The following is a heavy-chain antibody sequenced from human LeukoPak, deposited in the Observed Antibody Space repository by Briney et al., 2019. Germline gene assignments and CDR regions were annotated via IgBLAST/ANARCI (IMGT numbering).Heavy chain of an antibody. CDR3: ARDYDYVWGSLAFDI. D-gene: IGHD3-16*01. J-gene: IGHJ3*02. CDR2: ISAYNGNT. CDR1: GYTFTSYG. Sequence: ASVKVSCKASGYTFTSYGISWVRQAPGQGLEWMGWISAYNGNTNYAQKLQGRVTMTTDTSTSTAYMELSSLRSEDMAVYYCARDYDYVWGSLAFDIWGQGTMVTVSS. V-gene: IGHV1-18*03.